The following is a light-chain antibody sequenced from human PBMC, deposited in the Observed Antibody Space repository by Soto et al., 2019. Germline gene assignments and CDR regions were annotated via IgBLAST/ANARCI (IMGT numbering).Light chain of an antibody. CDR1: SSDVGGYNY. J-gene: IGLJ2*01. CDR3: SSYTSSSTVI. Sequence: QSALTQPASVSGSPGQAITISCTGTSSDVGGYNYISWYQQHPGKAPKFIIYDVRNRPSGVSIRFSGSRSGNTASLTISGLQAEDEADYYCSSYTSSSTVIFGGGTSGPS. CDR2: DVR. V-gene: IGLV2-14*01.